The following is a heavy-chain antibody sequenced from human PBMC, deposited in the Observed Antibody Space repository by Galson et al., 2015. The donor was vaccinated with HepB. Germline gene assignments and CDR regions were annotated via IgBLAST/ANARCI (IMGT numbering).Heavy chain of an antibody. CDR3: ARGHYDYVWGSYRFGAFDI. D-gene: IGHD3-16*02. V-gene: IGHV3-23*01. CDR2: ISGSGGST. J-gene: IGHJ3*02. CDR1: GFTFSSYA. Sequence: SLRLSCAASGFTFSSYAMSWVRQAPGKGLEWVSAISGSGGSTYYADSVKGRFTISRDNSKNTLYLQMNSLRAEDTAVYYCARGHYDYVWGSYRFGAFDIWGQGTMVTVSS.